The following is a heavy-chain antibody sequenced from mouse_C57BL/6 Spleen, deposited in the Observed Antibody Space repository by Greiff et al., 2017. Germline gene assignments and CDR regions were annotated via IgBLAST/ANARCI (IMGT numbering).Heavy chain of an antibody. V-gene: IGHV5-16*01. CDR2: INYDGSST. J-gene: IGHJ2*01. D-gene: IGHD2-4*01. Sequence: EVKLVESEGGLVQPGSSMKLSCTASGFTFSDYYMAWVRQVPEKGLEWVANINYDGSSTYYLDSLKSRFIISRDNAKNILYLQMSSLKSEDTATYYCARCDYLYYFDYWGQGTTLTVSS. CDR3: ARCDYLYYFDY. CDR1: GFTFSDYY.